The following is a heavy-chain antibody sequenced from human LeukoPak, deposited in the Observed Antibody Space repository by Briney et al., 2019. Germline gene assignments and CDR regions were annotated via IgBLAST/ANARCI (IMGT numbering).Heavy chain of an antibody. CDR2: ITPKSGGT. D-gene: IGHD1-1*01. J-gene: IGHJ3*02. CDR1: GYTFTVYY. V-gene: IGHV1-2*02. Sequence: ASVKVSCKTSGYTFTVYYIHWVRQAPGQGLEWMGWITPKSGGTNYAQKFQGRVTMTRDTSISTVYMELSGQRSDDTAVYYCTRGVLLLERGAFDIWGQGTMVTVSS. CDR3: TRGVLLLERGAFDI.